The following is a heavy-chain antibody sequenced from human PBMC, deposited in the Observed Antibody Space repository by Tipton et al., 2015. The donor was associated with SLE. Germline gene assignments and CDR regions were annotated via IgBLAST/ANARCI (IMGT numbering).Heavy chain of an antibody. D-gene: IGHD6-25*01. Sequence: TLSLTCAVYGGSLSGYYWTWIRQPPGKGLEWIGEINQSGKTTYFPSLKSRVTISLDTSKNQFSLKLSSLTAADTALYFCVRGVGRGSGRWFDSWGQGSLVSVSA. CDR2: INQSGKT. CDR1: GGSLSGYY. V-gene: IGHV4-34*01. J-gene: IGHJ5*01. CDR3: VRGVGRGSGRWFDS.